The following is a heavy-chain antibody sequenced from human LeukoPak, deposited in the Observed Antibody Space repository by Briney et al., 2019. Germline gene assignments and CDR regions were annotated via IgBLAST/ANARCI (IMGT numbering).Heavy chain of an antibody. J-gene: IGHJ4*02. CDR1: GFTFSCYA. CDR2: ISYDGSNK. CDR3: ARVNCYYDSSGCPFDY. Sequence: PGGSLRLSCAASGFTFSCYAMHWVRQAPGKGLEWVAVISYDGSNKYYADSVKDRFTISRDNSKNTLYLQMNSLRAEDTAVYYCARVNCYYDSSGCPFDYWGQGTLVTVSS. V-gene: IGHV3-30*04. D-gene: IGHD3-22*01.